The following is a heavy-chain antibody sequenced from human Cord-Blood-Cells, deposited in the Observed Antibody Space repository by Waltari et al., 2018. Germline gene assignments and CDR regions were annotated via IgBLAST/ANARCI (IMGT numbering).Heavy chain of an antibody. CDR2: FDPEDGET. CDR1: GSTLTELS. J-gene: IGHJ4*02. V-gene: IGHV1-24*01. CDR3: VHLSGSGSYYNYFDY. D-gene: IGHD3-10*01. Sequence: QVQLVQSGAEVKKPGASVKVSCTVSGSTLTELSMHGVRQAPGKGLEWMGGFDPEDGETIYAQKFQGRVTMTEDTSTDTAYMELSSLRSEDTAVYYCVHLSGSGSYYNYFDYWGQGTLVTVSS.